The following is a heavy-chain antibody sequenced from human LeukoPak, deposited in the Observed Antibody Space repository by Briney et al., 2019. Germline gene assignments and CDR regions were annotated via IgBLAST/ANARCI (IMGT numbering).Heavy chain of an antibody. J-gene: IGHJ4*02. CDR2: ISWNSGSI. CDR3: AKDIGYSGYDVTFDY. D-gene: IGHD5-12*01. Sequence: GGSLRLSCAASGFTFDDYAMHWVRQAPGKGLEWVSGISWNSGSIGYADSVKGRFTISRDNAKNSLYLQMNSLRAEDTALYYCAKDIGYSGYDVTFDYWGQGTLVTVSS. V-gene: IGHV3-9*01. CDR1: GFTFDDYA.